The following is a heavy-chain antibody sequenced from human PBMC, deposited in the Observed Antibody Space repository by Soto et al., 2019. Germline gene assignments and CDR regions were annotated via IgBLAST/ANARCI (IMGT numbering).Heavy chain of an antibody. CDR3: ASERIGYSSGWSPLY. J-gene: IGHJ4*01. Sequence: ASVKVSCKASGYTFTNFGISWVRQAPGQRLEWMGWINAGNGNTKYSQKFQGRVTITRDTSASTAYMELSSLRSEDTAVYYCASERIGYSSGWSPLYWGQ. CDR1: GYTFTNFG. CDR2: INAGNGNT. V-gene: IGHV1-3*01. D-gene: IGHD6-19*01.